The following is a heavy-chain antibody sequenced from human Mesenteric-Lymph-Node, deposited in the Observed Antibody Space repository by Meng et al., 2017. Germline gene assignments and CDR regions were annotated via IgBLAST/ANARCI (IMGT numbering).Heavy chain of an antibody. V-gene: IGHV4-34*01. Sequence: QVQLQQWGAGGLKPSETLSLNCAVYGGSLTGYYWSWIRQPPGKGLEWIGEVSHGGGTNYNPSLKSRVTVSADTSKNQFFLNLRSVTAADTAVYYCARGGSTPMVLKYWGQGNLVTVSS. CDR2: VSHGGGT. D-gene: IGHD3-10*01. CDR3: ARGGSTPMVLKY. J-gene: IGHJ4*02. CDR1: GGSLTGYY.